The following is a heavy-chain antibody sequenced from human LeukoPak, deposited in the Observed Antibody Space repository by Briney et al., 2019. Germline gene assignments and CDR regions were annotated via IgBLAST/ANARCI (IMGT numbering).Heavy chain of an antibody. CDR3: AREVVRGVTDAFDI. D-gene: IGHD3-10*01. V-gene: IGHV1-8*02. Sequence: ASVKVSCKASGGTFSSYAINWVRQATGQGLEWMGWMNPNSGNTGYAQKFQGRVTMTRNTSISTAYMELSSLRSEDTAVYYCAREVVRGVTDAFDIWGQGTMVTVSS. J-gene: IGHJ3*02. CDR1: GGTFSSYA. CDR2: MNPNSGNT.